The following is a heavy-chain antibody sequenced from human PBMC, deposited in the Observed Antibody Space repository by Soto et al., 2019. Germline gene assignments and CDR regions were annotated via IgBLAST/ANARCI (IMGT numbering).Heavy chain of an antibody. J-gene: IGHJ4*02. Sequence: EVHLVESGGGLVQPSRSLRLSCAASGFTFDDYAMHWVRQTPGKGLEWVSGINLNGNNIGYADSVKGRFTISRDNAKNSLYLQMNSLRPEDTALYYCTKDTFYDYVWGSEDSWGQGTLVTVSA. CDR3: TKDTFYDYVWGSEDS. CDR2: INLNGNNI. V-gene: IGHV3-9*01. D-gene: IGHD3-16*01. CDR1: GFTFDDYA.